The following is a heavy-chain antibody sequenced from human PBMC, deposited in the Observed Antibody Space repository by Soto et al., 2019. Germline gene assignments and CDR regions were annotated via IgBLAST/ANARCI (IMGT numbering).Heavy chain of an antibody. J-gene: IGHJ5*02. CDR2: ISGSGGST. D-gene: IGHD5-18*01. CDR1: GFTFSSYA. Sequence: GGSLRLSCAASGFTFSSYAMSWVRQAPGKGLEWVSAISGSGGSTYYADSVKGRFTISRDNSKNTLYLQMNSLRAEDTAVYYCEKDFLKAMVTWSWFDPWGQGSLVTVSS. CDR3: EKDFLKAMVTWSWFDP. V-gene: IGHV3-23*01.